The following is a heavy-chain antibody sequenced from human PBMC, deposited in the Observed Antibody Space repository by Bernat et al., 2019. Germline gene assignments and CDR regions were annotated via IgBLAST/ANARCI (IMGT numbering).Heavy chain of an antibody. CDR1: GDSVSSNSAA. J-gene: IGHJ6*03. Sequence: QVQLQQSGPGLVKPSQTLSLTCAISGDSVSSNSAAWNWIRQSPSRGLEWLGRTYYRSKWYNDDAVSVKSRITINPDTSKNQFSLQLNSVTPEDTAVYYCAREYYDFWSGYYDQTTYYYYSMDVWGKGTTVTVSS. CDR3: AREYYDFWSGYYDQTTYYYYSMDV. V-gene: IGHV6-1*01. CDR2: TYYRSKWYN. D-gene: IGHD3-3*01.